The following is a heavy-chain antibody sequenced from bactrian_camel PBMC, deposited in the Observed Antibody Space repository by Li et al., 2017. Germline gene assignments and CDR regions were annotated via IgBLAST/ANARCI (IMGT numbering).Heavy chain of an antibody. V-gene: IGHV3S40*01. D-gene: IGHD7*01. CDR2: MGSGSGTT. Sequence: QLVESGGGSVQGGGSLRLSCVASGFVFANSAMTWVRQAPGKGLEWVSAMGSGSGTTAYADSVQGRFTISRDNAKKTVYLQMDSLKPEDTAVYYCVAPRRLVPCDSGSLTPASAMTTGARGPRSPSP. CDR1: GFVFANSA. CDR3: VAPRRLVPCDSGSLTPASAMTT. J-gene: IGHJ4*01.